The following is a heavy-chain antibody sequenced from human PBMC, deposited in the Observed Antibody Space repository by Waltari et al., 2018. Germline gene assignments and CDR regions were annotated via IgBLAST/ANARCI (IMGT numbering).Heavy chain of an antibody. CDR3: AHSQRAIMYYDILTGYYTTFDY. V-gene: IGHV2-5*01. Sequence: QITLKESGPTLVKPTQTLTLTCTFSGFPLSTSGVGVGWIRQPPGKALEWLALIYWNDDKRYSPSLKSRLTITKDTSKNQVVLTMTNMNPVDTATYYCAHSQRAIMYYDILTGYYTTFDYWGQGTLVTVSS. CDR1: GFPLSTSGVG. J-gene: IGHJ4*02. CDR2: IYWNDDK. D-gene: IGHD3-9*01.